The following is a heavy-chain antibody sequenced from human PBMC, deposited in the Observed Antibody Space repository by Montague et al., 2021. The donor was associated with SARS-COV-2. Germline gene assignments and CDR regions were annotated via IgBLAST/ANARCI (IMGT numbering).Heavy chain of an antibody. CDR2: IYHSGST. D-gene: IGHD1-26*01. V-gene: IGHV4-30-2*01. CDR3: ARWASIAWGMDV. J-gene: IGHJ6*02. CDR1: GGSISSGGYS. Sequence: TLSLTCAVSGGSISSGGYSWSWIRQPPGKGLEWIGYIYHSGSTYYNPSLKSRVTISVDRSKNQFSLKLSSVTAADTAVYDCARWASIAWGMDVWGQGTTVTVS.